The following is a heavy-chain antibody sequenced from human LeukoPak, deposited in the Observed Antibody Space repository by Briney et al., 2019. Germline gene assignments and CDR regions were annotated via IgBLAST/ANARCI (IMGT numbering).Heavy chain of an antibody. CDR2: INHSGST. CDR3: AKYYYGSGRVRDY. V-gene: IGHV4-34*01. Sequence: PSQTLSLTCAVYGGSFSGYYWSWIRQPPGKGLEWIGEINHSGSTNYNTSLKSRVTISVDTSKNQFSLKLSSVTAADTAVYYCAKYYYGSGRVRDYWGQGTLVTVSS. D-gene: IGHD3-10*01. J-gene: IGHJ4*02. CDR1: GGSFSGYY.